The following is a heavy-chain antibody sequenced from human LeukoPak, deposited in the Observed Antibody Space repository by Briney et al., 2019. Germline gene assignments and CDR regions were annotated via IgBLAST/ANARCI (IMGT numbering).Heavy chain of an antibody. V-gene: IGHV1-2*02. CDR2: INPNSGGT. CDR3: AREYGSITMVI. D-gene: IGHD3-10*01. CDR1: GYTFIDYY. J-gene: IGHJ3*02. Sequence: ASVKVSCKASGYTFIDYYMHWVRQAPEQGLEWMGWINPNSGGTNYAQKFQGRVTMTRDTSISTAYMELSRLRSDDTAVYYCAREYGSITMVIWGQGTMVTVSS.